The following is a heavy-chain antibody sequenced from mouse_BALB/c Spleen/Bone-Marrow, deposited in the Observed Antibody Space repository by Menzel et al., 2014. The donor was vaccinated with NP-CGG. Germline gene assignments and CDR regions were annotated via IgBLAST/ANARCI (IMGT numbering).Heavy chain of an antibody. CDR3: ARLGDGYYDALGY. CDR1: GYAFTNYN. Sequence: VQLQQSGPELVKPGASVKVSCKASGYAFTNYNMYWVKQSHGKSLEWIGYIDLYNGGTSYNQKFKGKATLTVDKSSSTAYMHLNSLTSEDSAVYYCARLGDGYYDALGYWGQGTSVTVSS. D-gene: IGHD2-3*01. J-gene: IGHJ4*01. V-gene: IGHV1S135*01. CDR2: IDLYNGGT.